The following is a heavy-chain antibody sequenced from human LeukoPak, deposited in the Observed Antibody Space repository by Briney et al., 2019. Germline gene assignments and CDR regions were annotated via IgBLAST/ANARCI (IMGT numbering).Heavy chain of an antibody. CDR1: GYTFTSYD. D-gene: IGHD3-10*01. Sequence: RSSEKVSCKTSGYTFTSYDINWVRQATGQRLEWMGWINPNSGNTGYAQKFQGRVTMTRNTSISRAYMELSSLRSEDTAVYYCALSSGSHIDSNWFDPWGQGTLVTVSS. CDR3: ALSSGSHIDSNWFDP. V-gene: IGHV1-8*02. J-gene: IGHJ5*02. CDR2: INPNSGNT.